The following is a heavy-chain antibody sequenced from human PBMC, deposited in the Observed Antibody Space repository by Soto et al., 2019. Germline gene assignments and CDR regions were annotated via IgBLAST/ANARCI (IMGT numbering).Heavy chain of an antibody. Sequence: QVQLVQSGSEVKKPGASVKVSCKASGYTFTSYDINWGRQATGQGLEWLGWMNPNSGNTGYAQKVPGGVSMTRTTSLSTAKMELSSLRAEDMAAYYCASEYSIRWAKHWGQGAVVTV. J-gene: IGHJ4*02. CDR2: MNPNSGNT. CDR3: ASEYSIRWAKH. CDR1: GYTFTSYD. V-gene: IGHV1-8*01. D-gene: IGHD6-19*01.